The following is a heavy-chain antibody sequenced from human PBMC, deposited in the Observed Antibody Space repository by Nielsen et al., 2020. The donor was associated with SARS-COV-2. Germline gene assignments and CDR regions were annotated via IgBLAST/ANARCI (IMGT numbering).Heavy chain of an antibody. J-gene: IGHJ6*03. CDR3: ARLRMAYYMDV. V-gene: IGHV4-30-4*01. CDR2: IYYSGST. CDR1: GGSISSGDYY. Sequence: LRLSCTVSGGSISSGDYYWSWIRQPPGKGLEWIGYIYYSGSTYYNPSLKSRVTISVDTSKNQFSLKLSSVTAADTAVYYCARLRMAYYMDVWGKGTTVTVSS. D-gene: IGHD5-24*01.